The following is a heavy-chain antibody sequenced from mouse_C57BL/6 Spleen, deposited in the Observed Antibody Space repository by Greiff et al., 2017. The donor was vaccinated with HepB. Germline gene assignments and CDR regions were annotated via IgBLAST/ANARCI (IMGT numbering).Heavy chain of an antibody. CDR2: IHPNSGST. V-gene: IGHV1-64*01. CDR1: GYTFTSYW. J-gene: IGHJ1*03. D-gene: IGHD2-4*01. CDR3: ARRDYYYDYDDWYFDV. Sequence: QVQLKESGAELVKPGASVKLSCKASGYTFTSYWMHWVKQRPGQGLEWIGMIHPNSGSTNYNEKFKSKATLTVDKSSSTAYMQLSSLTSEDSAVYYCARRDYYYDYDDWYFDVWGTGTTVTVSS.